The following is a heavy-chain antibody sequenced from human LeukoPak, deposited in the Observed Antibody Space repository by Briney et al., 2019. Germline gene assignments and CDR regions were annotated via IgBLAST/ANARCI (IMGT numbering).Heavy chain of an antibody. V-gene: IGHV3-21*01. Sequence: GGSLRLSCAASGFTFSSYSMNWVRQAPGKGLEWVSSISSSSSYIYYADSVKGRFTISRDNAKNSLYLQMNSLRAEDTAVYYCARDDAVTTGTINWFDPWGQGTLVTVSS. D-gene: IGHD1-1*01. CDR2: ISSSSSYI. CDR1: GFTFSSYS. CDR3: ARDDAVTTGTINWFDP. J-gene: IGHJ5*02.